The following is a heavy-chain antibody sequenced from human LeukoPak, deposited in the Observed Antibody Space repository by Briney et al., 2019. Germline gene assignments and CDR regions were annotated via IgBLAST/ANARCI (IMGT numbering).Heavy chain of an antibody. CDR2: ISGSGGST. V-gene: IGHV3-23*01. J-gene: IGHJ4*02. Sequence: GGSLRLSCAASGFTFSSYAMSWVRQAPGKGLEWVSAISGSGGSTYYADSVKGRFAISRDNAKNSLYLQMNSLRAEDTALYYCAKGAPPSYSSSWYRLGYYFDYWGQGTLVTVSS. D-gene: IGHD6-13*01. CDR1: GFTFSSYA. CDR3: AKGAPPSYSSSWYRLGYYFDY.